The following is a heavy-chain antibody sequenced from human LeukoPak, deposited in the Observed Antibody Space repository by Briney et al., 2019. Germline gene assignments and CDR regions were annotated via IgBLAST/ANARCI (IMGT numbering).Heavy chain of an antibody. CDR3: ARLDYYDSSGYYQYYFDY. CDR2: IYAGGST. Sequence: GGSLRLSCAASGFTVSSNYMSWVRQAPGKGLEWVPIIYAGGSTYYADSVKGRFTISRDNSKNTLYLQMNSLRAEDTAVYYCARLDYYDSSGYYQYYFDYWGQGTLVTVSS. V-gene: IGHV3-53*01. J-gene: IGHJ4*02. D-gene: IGHD3-22*01. CDR1: GFTVSSNY.